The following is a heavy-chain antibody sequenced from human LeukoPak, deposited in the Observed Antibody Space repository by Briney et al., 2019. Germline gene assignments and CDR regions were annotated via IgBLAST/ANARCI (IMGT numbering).Heavy chain of an antibody. V-gene: IGHV1-8*01. CDR2: MNPNSGNT. Sequence: ASVKVSCKASGYTFTSYDINWVRQATGQGPEWMGWMNPNSGNTGYAQKLQGRVTITRNTPISTAYMELSTLRSEDTAVYYCAARGASSSALRPLDYWGQGTLVTVSS. CDR1: GYTFTSYD. CDR3: AARGASSSALRPLDY. D-gene: IGHD6-6*01. J-gene: IGHJ4*02.